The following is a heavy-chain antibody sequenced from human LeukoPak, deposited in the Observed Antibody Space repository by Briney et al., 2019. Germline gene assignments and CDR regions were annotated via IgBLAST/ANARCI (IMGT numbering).Heavy chain of an antibody. V-gene: IGHV1-46*01. CDR1: GYTFTSYY. CDR3: ASEVTMVRGVITKSAFDI. Sequence: ASVKVSCKASGYTFTSYYMHWVRQAPGQGLEWMGIINPSGGSTSYAQKFQGRVTMTRDMSTSTVYMELSSLRSEDTAVYYCASEVTMVRGVITKSAFDIWGQGTMVTVSS. D-gene: IGHD3-10*01. CDR2: INPSGGST. J-gene: IGHJ3*02.